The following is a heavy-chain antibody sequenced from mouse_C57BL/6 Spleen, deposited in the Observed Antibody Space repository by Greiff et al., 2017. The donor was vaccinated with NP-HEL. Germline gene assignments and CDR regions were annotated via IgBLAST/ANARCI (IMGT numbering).Heavy chain of an antibody. V-gene: IGHV14-2*01. J-gene: IGHJ1*03. CDR2: IDPEDGET. CDR3: ASYGSSQYWYFDV. CDR1: GFNIKDYY. D-gene: IGHD1-1*01. Sequence: EVQRVESGAELVKPGASVKLSCTASGFNIKDYYMHWVKQRTEQGLEWIGRIDPEDGETKYAPKFQGKATITADTSSNTAYLQLSSLTSEDTAVYYCASYGSSQYWYFDVWGTGTTVTVSS.